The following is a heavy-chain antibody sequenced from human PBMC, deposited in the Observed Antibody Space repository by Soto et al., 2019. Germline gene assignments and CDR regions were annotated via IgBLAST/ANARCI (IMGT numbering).Heavy chain of an antibody. CDR1: GDSVSSNIAA. D-gene: IGHD6-13*01. J-gene: IGHJ6*02. Sequence: PSQTLSLTCVISGDSVSSNIAAWTLIRKSPSRFLEWLGRTYYRSKWYNEYAVSVKSRITINPDTSKNQFSLQLNSVTPEDTAVYYCAKAGGYSSSTNGMDVWGQGTTVTVSS. V-gene: IGHV6-1*01. CDR3: AKAGGYSSSTNGMDV. CDR2: TYYRSKWYN.